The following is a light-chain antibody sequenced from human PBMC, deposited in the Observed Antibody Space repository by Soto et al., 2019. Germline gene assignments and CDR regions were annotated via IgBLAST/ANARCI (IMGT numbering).Light chain of an antibody. V-gene: IGKV3-20*01. Sequence: ETALTQSQGTLSLSPGERATLSCRASESVSSSYLAWYQQKPGQAPRLLIYGASSRATGIPDRFSGSGSGTDFTLTISRLEPEDFAVYYCQQYVSSPPSWTFGQGTKVEI. J-gene: IGKJ1*01. CDR3: QQYVSSPPSWT. CDR2: GAS. CDR1: ESVSSSY.